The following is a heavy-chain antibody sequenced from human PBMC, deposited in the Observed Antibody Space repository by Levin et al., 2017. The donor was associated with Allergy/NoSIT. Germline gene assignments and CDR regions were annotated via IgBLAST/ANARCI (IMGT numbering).Heavy chain of an antibody. CDR1: GGSFSGYY. J-gene: IGHJ4*02. D-gene: IGHD6-13*01. CDR3: ARGSRIAAAGKGIDY. Sequence: SETLSLTCAVYGGSFSGYYWSWIRQPPGKGLEWIGEINHSGSTNYNPSLKSRVTISVDTSKNQFSLKLSSVTAADTAVYYCARGSRIAAAGKGIDYWGQGTLVTVSS. V-gene: IGHV4-34*01. CDR2: INHSGST.